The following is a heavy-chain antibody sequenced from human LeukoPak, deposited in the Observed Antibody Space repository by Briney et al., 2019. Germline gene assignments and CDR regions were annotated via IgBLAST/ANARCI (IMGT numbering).Heavy chain of an antibody. CDR1: GFTFSSYS. D-gene: IGHD2-15*01. CDR3: ARRYCSGGSCYTDY. CDR2: ISSSSSYI. V-gene: IGHV3-21*01. Sequence: GGSLRLSCAASGFTFSSYSMNWVRQAPGKGLEWVSSISSSSSYIYYADSVRGRFTISRDNAKNSLYLQMNSLRAEDTAVYYCARRYCSGGSCYTDYWGQGTLVTVSS. J-gene: IGHJ4*02.